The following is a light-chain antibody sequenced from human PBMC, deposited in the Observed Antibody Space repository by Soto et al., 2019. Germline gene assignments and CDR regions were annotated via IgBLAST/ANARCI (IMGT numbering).Light chain of an antibody. CDR1: QNVYINS. V-gene: IGKV3-20*01. Sequence: EIVLTQSPRTLSLSPGESATLSCRASQNVYINSLAWFQQKPGQTPRLLIYEPSTRAAGVPDRFTGSGSGADFALTITSLEPEDFAMDYCQHYGGAPFSFGPGT. J-gene: IGKJ3*01. CDR3: QHYGGAPFS. CDR2: EPS.